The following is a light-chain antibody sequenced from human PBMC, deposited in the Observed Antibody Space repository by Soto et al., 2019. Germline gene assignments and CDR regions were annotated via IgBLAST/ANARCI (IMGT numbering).Light chain of an antibody. V-gene: IGKV3-15*01. CDR1: QSVSSN. Sequence: ENLLTQSPGTVSLSPRARATLSCRASQSVSSNLAWYQQKPGQAPRLLIYGASTRATGIPARFSGSGSGTEFTLTISSLQSEDFAVYYCQQYNNWLSITFGQGTRLEIK. CDR2: GAS. J-gene: IGKJ5*01. CDR3: QQYNNWLSIT.